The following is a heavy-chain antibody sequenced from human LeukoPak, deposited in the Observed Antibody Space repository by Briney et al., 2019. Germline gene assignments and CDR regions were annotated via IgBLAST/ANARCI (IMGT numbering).Heavy chain of an antibody. D-gene: IGHD3-16*01. V-gene: IGHV3-7*01. CDR1: GFTFSNNY. Sequence: GGSLRLSCAASGFTFSNNYMTWVRQAPGKGLEWVANIKKDGREKHYVDSVEGRFTISRDNAKNSLYPQMNSLRVEDPAVYYCLQRGFDYWGQGALVTVSS. J-gene: IGHJ4*02. CDR3: LQRGFDY. CDR2: IKKDGREK.